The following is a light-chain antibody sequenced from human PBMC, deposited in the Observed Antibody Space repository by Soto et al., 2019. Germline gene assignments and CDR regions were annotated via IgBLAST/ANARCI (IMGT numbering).Light chain of an antibody. CDR1: QNVRSN. CDR3: QQYNNWPPIT. CDR2: GAS. V-gene: IGKV3-15*01. Sequence: EIVMTQSPGTLSVSPGERATLSCRASQNVRSNLAWYQQKPGQAPRLVIYGASTRATGVPARFSGSGFETEFTLPISSLQSEDFAVYYCQQYNNWPPITFGQGTRLEIK. J-gene: IGKJ5*01.